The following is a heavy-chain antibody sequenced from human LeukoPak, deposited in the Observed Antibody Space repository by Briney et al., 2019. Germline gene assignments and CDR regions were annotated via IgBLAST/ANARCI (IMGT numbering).Heavy chain of an antibody. D-gene: IGHD1-7*01. CDR2: IYSGGST. Sequence: GGSLRLSCAASGFTVSSNYMSWVRQAPGKGLEWVSVIYSGGSTYYADSVKGRFTISRDNAKNLLCLQMYSLRAEDTAIYYCAREDDWNYEDYWGQGTLVTVSS. V-gene: IGHV3-53*01. CDR1: GFTVSSNY. CDR3: AREDDWNYEDY. J-gene: IGHJ4*02.